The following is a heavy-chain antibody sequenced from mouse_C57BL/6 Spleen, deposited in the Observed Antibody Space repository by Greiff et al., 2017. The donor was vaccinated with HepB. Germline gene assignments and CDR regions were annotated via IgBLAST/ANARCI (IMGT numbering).Heavy chain of an antibody. CDR1: GFTFSDYG. CDR3: ARLLPWPY. CDR2: ISSGSSTI. V-gene: IGHV5-17*01. Sequence: EVMLVESGGGLVKPGGSLKLSCAASGFTFSDYGMHWVRQAPEKGLEWVAYISSGSSTIYYADTVKGRFTISRDNAKNTLYLQMISLRSEDTALYYCARLLPWPYWGQGTMVTVSA. D-gene: IGHD2-1*01. J-gene: IGHJ3*01.